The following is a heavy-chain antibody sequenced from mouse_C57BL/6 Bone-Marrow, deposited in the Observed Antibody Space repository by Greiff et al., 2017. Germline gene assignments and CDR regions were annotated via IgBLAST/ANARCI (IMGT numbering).Heavy chain of an antibody. CDR1: GYTFTSYW. CDR3: ARTTVVASYRYFDY. D-gene: IGHD1-1*01. CDR2: IDPSDSYT. J-gene: IGHJ2*01. Sequence: QVQLQQPGAELVMPGASVKLSCKASGYTFTSYWMHWVKQRPGQGLEWIGEIDPSDSYTNYNQKFKGKSTLTVDKSSSTAYMQLSSLKSEDSAVYYCARTTVVASYRYFDYWGQGTTLTVSS. V-gene: IGHV1-69*01.